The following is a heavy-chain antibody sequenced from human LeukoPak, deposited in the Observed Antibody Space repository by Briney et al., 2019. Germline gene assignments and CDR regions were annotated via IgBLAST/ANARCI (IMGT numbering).Heavy chain of an antibody. D-gene: IGHD3-22*01. V-gene: IGHV3-53*05. CDR1: GFTVSSNY. CDR2: IYSGGST. CDR3: ARVPYYYDSSGYPGPDY. J-gene: IGHJ4*02. Sequence: PGGSLRLSCAASGFTVSSNYMSWVRQAPGKGLEWVSVIYSGGSTYYADSVKGRFTISRDNSKNTLYLQMNSLRAEDTAVYYCARVPYYYDSSGYPGPDYWGQGTLVTVSS.